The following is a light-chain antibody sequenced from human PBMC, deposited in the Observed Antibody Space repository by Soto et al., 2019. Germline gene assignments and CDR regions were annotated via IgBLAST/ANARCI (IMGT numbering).Light chain of an antibody. CDR1: NRDVGSYNL. CDR2: EVR. Sequence: QSVLTQPASVSGSPGQSITIACTGTNRDVGSYNLVSWYQQRPGEAPKLIISEVRNRPSGISYRFTGSKSGNTASLTISGLQAEYEADYYCSSYTTTSTLVFGAGTKVTVL. CDR3: SSYTTTSTLV. V-gene: IGLV2-14*01. J-gene: IGLJ3*02.